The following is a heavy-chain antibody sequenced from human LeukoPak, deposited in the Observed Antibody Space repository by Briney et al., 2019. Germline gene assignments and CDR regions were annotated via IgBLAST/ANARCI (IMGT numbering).Heavy chain of an antibody. CDR1: GFTFSSYS. CDR3: ARDKSAARGYYFDY. V-gene: IGHV3-21*01. D-gene: IGHD6-6*01. Sequence: AGSLRLSCAASGFTFSSYSMNWVRQAPGKGLEWVSSISSSSSYIYYADSVKGRFTISRDNAKNSLYLQMNSLRAEDTAVYYCARDKSAARGYYFDYWGQGTLVTVSS. CDR2: ISSSSSYI. J-gene: IGHJ4*02.